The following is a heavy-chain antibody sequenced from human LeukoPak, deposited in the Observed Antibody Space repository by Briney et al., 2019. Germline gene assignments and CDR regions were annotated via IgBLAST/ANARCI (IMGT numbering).Heavy chain of an antibody. D-gene: IGHD3-3*01. CDR3: ARGVYDFWSGYPRWFDP. CDR1: GGSISSSSYY. J-gene: IGHJ5*02. V-gene: IGHV4-39*07. Sequence: PSETLSLTCTVSGGSISSSSYYWGWIRQPPGKGLEWIGSIYYSGSTYYNPSLKSRVTMSVDTSKNQFSLKLSSVTAADTAVYYCARGVYDFWSGYPRWFDPWGQGTLVTVSS. CDR2: IYYSGST.